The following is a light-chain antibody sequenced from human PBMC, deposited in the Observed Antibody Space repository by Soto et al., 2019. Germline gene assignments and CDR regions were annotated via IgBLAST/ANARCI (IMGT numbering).Light chain of an antibody. J-gene: IGKJ5*01. CDR2: DAS. CDR3: QQYDDLPIT. CDR1: QDISNF. V-gene: IGKV1-33*01. Sequence: DIGMTQSPSSLSASVGDRVTITCQASQDISNFLNWYQQKPGTAPKLLIYDASKLDTGVPSRFSGSGSGTDFTLTINSHQPEDFATYYCQQYDDLPITFGQGTRLEIK.